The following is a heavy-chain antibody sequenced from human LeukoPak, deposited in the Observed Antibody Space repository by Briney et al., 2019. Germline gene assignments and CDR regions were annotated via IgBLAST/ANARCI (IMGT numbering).Heavy chain of an antibody. Sequence: GGSLRLSCAASGFTFSSYSMNWVRQAPGKGLEWVSSISSSSSYIYYADSVKGRFTISRDNAKNSLYLQMNSLRAEDTAVYYCARDLGYYDSSGYPHAPGDLNDAFDIWGQGTMVTVSS. D-gene: IGHD3-22*01. CDR1: GFTFSSYS. J-gene: IGHJ3*02. V-gene: IGHV3-21*01. CDR3: ARDLGYYDSSGYPHAPGDLNDAFDI. CDR2: ISSSSSYI.